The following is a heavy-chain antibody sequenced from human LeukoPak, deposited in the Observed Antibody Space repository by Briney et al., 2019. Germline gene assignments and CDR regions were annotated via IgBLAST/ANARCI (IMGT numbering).Heavy chain of an antibody. D-gene: IGHD3-16*01. CDR2: IYGAGAT. Sequence: PGGSLRLSCAAYGLTVSFEYLAWVRQAPGKGLEWISVIYGAGATYYADSVEGRFTISRDTYNNALYLQMNSLRVEDTAVYHCARLLPTSRNCLDYWGRGTPVTVSS. V-gene: IGHV3-53*01. CDR3: ARLLPTSRNCLDY. CDR1: GLTVSFEY. J-gene: IGHJ4*02.